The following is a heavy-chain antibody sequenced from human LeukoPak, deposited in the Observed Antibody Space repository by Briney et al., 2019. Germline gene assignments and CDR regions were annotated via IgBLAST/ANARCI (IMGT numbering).Heavy chain of an antibody. CDR1: GYTFTSYY. J-gene: IGHJ6*02. CDR3: ASRYCSTTSCSPVLAYGGMDV. Sequence: ASVNVSCKASGYTFTSYYMHWVRQAPGQGLEWMGIINPSGGSTSYAQKFQGRVTMTRDTSTSTVYMELSSLRSEDTAVYYCASRYCSTTSCSPVLAYGGMDVWGQGTTVTVSS. CDR2: INPSGGST. V-gene: IGHV1-46*01. D-gene: IGHD2-2*01.